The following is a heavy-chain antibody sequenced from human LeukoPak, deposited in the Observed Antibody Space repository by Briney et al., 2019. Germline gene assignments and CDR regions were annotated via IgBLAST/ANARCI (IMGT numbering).Heavy chain of an antibody. J-gene: IGHJ4*02. CDR2: IKFDGSST. CDR3: ARGVRGGYYLDY. Sequence: GGSLRPSCAASGFTFSNDWMHWVRQAPGKGLVWVSRIKFDGSSTNYADFVKGRFTISRDNARNTVYLQMNSLGAEDTAVYYCARGVRGGYYLDYWGQGSLVTVSP. D-gene: IGHD3-16*01. V-gene: IGHV3-74*01. CDR1: GFTFSNDW.